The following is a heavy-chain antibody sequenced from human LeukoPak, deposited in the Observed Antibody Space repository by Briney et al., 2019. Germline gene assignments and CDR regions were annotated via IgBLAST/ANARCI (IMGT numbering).Heavy chain of an antibody. V-gene: IGHV1-24*01. CDR3: ATGLTMFRDRPVKGPGH. J-gene: IGHJ4*02. CDR1: AYTLTELS. D-gene: IGHD3-10*01. CDR2: FDPEDGET. Sequence: ASVKVSCKVSAYTLTELSMHWVRQAPGKGLGWMGGFDPEDGETVYAQKLQGRITMTEDTSTDTAYMELSSLRSEDTAAYYCATGLTMFRDRPVKGPGHWGQGSLVTVSS.